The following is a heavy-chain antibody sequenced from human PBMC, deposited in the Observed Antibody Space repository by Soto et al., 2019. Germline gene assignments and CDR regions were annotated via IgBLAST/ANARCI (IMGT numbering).Heavy chain of an antibody. Sequence: SETLSLPCTVSGGSISSYYWSWIRQPPGKGLEWIGYIYYSGSTNYNPSLKSRVTISVDTSKNQFSLKLSSVNAADTAVYYCARVGYEYYYDSSGYYYYFDYWGQGTLVTVSS. J-gene: IGHJ4*02. D-gene: IGHD3-22*01. CDR3: ARVGYEYYYDSSGYYYYFDY. V-gene: IGHV4-59*01. CDR2: IYYSGST. CDR1: GGSISSYY.